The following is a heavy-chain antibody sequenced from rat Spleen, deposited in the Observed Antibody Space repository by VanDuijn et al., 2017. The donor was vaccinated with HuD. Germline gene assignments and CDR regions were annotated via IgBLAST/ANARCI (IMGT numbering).Heavy chain of an antibody. V-gene: IGHV5S23*01. D-gene: IGHD1-2*01. Sequence: EVQLVESGGGLVQPGRSLKLSCAASGFTFSNYDMAWVRQAPTKGLEWVASISTGGGSTYYPDSVKGRFTISRDNAKSTLYLQMNSLRSEDTATYYCTRDQEQLGWFAYWGQGTLVTVSS. CDR2: ISTGGGST. CDR3: TRDQEQLGWFAY. CDR1: GFTFSNYD. J-gene: IGHJ3*01.